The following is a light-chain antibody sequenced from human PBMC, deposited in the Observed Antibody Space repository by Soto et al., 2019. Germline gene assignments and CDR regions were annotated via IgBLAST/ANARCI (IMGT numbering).Light chain of an antibody. J-gene: IGLJ1*01. Sequence: SVVSQHPSESGSPGKPDTTHGTGPSSDVGGYNFVSWYQQHPGKAPKFMIYDVSKRPPGVPDRFSGSKSGNTASLTISGLQAEDEADYYCCSYAGDYTFVFGTGNKGTVL. V-gene: IGLV2-11*01. CDR1: SSDVGGYNF. CDR2: DVS. CDR3: CSYAGDYTFV.